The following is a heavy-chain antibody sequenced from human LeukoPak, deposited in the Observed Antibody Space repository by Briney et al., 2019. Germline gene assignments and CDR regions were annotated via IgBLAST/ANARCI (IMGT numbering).Heavy chain of an antibody. CDR2: IRSKAYGGTT. CDR1: GFTFGDYP. CDR3: TRVRYSSSWHSDY. D-gene: IGHD6-13*01. J-gene: IGHJ4*02. Sequence: GGSLRLSCTAAGFTFGDYPMSWVRQALGTGLEWVSFIRSKAYGGTTEYAASVKGRFTISRDDSKSIAYLQMDSLKTEDTAVYYCTRVRYSSSWHSDYWGQGTLVTVSS. V-gene: IGHV3-49*04.